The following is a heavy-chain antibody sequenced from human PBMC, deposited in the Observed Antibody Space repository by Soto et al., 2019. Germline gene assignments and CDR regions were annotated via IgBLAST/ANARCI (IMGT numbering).Heavy chain of an antibody. CDR1: GGTFSSYA. CDR2: IIPIFGTA. D-gene: IGHD3-16*02. Sequence: ASVKVSCKASGGTFSSYAISWVRQAPGQGLEWMGGIIPIFGTANYAQKFQGRVTITADESTSTAYMELSSLRSEDTAVYYCARGVLRDIVIGDRLISYCYYGMDVWGQGTPVTVSS. CDR3: ARGVLRDIVIGDRLISYCYYGMDV. V-gene: IGHV1-69*13. J-gene: IGHJ6*02.